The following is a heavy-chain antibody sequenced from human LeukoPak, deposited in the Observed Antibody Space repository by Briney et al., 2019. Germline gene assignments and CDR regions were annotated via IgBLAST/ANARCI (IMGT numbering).Heavy chain of an antibody. V-gene: IGHV4-39*01. D-gene: IGHD5-12*01. Sequence: SETLSLTCTVSGVSISTSSYFWGWIRQPPGKGLEWIGSIYYSGRTYYNPSLESRVTISVDTSNNQFSLKLNSVTAADTAVYYCARHGGLKYGGYEKRFDYWGQGTLVTVSS. J-gene: IGHJ4*02. CDR3: ARHGGLKYGGYEKRFDY. CDR2: IYYSGRT. CDR1: GVSISTSSYF.